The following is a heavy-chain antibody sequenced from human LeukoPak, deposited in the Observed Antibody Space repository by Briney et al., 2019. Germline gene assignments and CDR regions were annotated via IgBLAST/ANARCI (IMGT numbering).Heavy chain of an antibody. CDR3: ARLSRAAYFDY. J-gene: IGHJ4*02. V-gene: IGHV4-39*07. CDR1: GGSISSSSYY. CDR2: INHSGST. Sequence: SETLFLTCTVSGGSISSSSYYWGWIRQPPGKGLEWIGEINHSGSTNYNPSLKSRVTISVDTSKNQFSLKLSSVTAADTAVYYCARLSRAAYFDYWGQGTLVTVSS. D-gene: IGHD6-25*01.